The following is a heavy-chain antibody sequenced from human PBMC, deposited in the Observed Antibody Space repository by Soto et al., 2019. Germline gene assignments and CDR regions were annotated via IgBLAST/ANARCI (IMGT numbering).Heavy chain of an antibody. CDR1: GFTFSRYA. J-gene: IGHJ6*02. V-gene: IGHV3-30-3*01. CDR2: ISYDGSNK. D-gene: IGHD1-7*01. CDR3: ARDRSTVELGYYYGMDV. Sequence: GGSLRLSCAASGFTFSRYAMHWVRQAPGKGLEWVAVISYDGSNKYYADSVRGRFTISRDNSKNTLYLQMNSLRAEDTAVYYCARDRSTVELGYYYGMDVWGQGTTVTVSS.